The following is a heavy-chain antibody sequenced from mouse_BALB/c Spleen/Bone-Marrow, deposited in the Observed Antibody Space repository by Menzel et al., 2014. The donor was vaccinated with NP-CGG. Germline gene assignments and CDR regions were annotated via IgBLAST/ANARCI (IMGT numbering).Heavy chain of an antibody. Sequence: SLEWIGDIDPYNGGTSYNQKFKGKATLTLDKSSCTAFMHLNSLTSEDSAVYYCARGGSLYAMDYWGQGTSVTVSS. V-gene: IGHV1S135*01. CDR3: ARGGSLYAMDY. CDR2: IDPYNGGT. J-gene: IGHJ4*01.